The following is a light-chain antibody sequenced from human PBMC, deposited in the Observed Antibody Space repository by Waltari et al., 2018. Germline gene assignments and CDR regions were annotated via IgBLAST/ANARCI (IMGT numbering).Light chain of an antibody. CDR3: SSYAGSNNYV. Sequence: QSALTQPPSASGPPGQSVTISCTGTSSDVGGYNYVSWYQQHPGKAPKLMIYEVNKPPSGVPDRFSGSKSGNTASLTVSGLQTEDEADYYCSSYAGSNNYVFGTGTKVTVL. J-gene: IGLJ1*01. CDR2: EVN. V-gene: IGLV2-8*01. CDR1: SSDVGGYNY.